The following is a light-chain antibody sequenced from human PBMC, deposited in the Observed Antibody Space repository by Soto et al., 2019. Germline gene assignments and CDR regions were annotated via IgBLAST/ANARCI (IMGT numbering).Light chain of an antibody. CDR1: QSVSSSY. CDR3: QQGGGSLLIT. CDR2: GAS. J-gene: IGKJ3*01. Sequence: EIVLTQSPGTLSLSPGERATLSCRASQSVSSSYLAWYQQKPGQAPRLLIYGASSRATGIPDRYSGSGSGTQFALTISSREPQVFSVYTWQQGGGSLLITFGPGTKVDI. V-gene: IGKV3-20*01.